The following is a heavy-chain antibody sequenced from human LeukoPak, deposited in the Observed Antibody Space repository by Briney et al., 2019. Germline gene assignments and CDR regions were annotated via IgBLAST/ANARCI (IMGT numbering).Heavy chain of an antibody. CDR2: IYYSGST. CDR3: ATGRCSGGSCSLFDY. CDR1: GFTFSSYT. Sequence: GSLRLSCAASGFTFSSYTMNWVRQPPGKGLEWIGSIYYSGSTYYNPSLKSRVTISVDTSKNQFSLKLSSVTAADTAVYYCATGRCSGGSCSLFDYWGQGTLVTVSS. V-gene: IGHV4-39*07. D-gene: IGHD2-15*01. J-gene: IGHJ4*02.